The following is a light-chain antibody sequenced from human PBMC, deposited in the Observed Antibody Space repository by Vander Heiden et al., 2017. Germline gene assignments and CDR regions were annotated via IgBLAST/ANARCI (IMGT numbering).Light chain of an antibody. V-gene: IGLV3-21*02. Sequence: SYVLTQPPSVSVAPGPTARITCGGNNIGSKSVHWYQQKPGQAPVLVVYDDSDRPSGSPERFSGSNSGNTATLTISRVEAGDEADDYCQVWDSSSDRHVVFGGGTKLTVL. J-gene: IGLJ2*01. CDR2: DDS. CDR1: NIGSKS. CDR3: QVWDSSSDRHVV.